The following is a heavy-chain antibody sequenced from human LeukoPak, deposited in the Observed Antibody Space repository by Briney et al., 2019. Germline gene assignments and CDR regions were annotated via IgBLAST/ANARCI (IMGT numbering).Heavy chain of an antibody. D-gene: IGHD1-7*01. Sequence: PGGSLRLSCAASGFTFGSYSMNWVRQAPGKGLEWVSSISSSSSYIYYADSVKGRFTISRDNAKNSLYLQMNSLRAEDTAVYYCARDVAGTTLGGHDYWGQGTLVTVSS. CDR3: ARDVAGTTLGGHDY. J-gene: IGHJ4*02. CDR1: GFTFGSYS. CDR2: ISSSSSYI. V-gene: IGHV3-21*01.